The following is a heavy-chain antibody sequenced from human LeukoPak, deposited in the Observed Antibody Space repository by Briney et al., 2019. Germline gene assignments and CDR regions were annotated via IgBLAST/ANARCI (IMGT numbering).Heavy chain of an antibody. D-gene: IGHD3-16*01. CDR3: AREISGGKMGGMDV. CDR2: IYGGGTT. V-gene: IGHV3-53*01. Sequence: GGSLTLSCAASGFTVSSNYMSWVRHAPGKGLEWVSIIYGGGTTYYADSVKGRFTISRDSSKTTLFLQMNCLRAADTAVYYCAREISGGKMGGMDVWGQGTTVTVSS. J-gene: IGHJ6*02. CDR1: GFTVSSNY.